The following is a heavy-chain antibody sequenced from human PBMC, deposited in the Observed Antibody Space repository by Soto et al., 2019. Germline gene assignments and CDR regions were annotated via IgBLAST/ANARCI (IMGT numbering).Heavy chain of an antibody. V-gene: IGHV5-51*01. Sequence: GEALKISCKGSGYSFTSYWSGWVRQMPGKGLEWMGIIYPGDSDTRYSPSFQGQVTISADKSISTAYLQWSSLKASDTAMYYCARSRWGQLVRIYYYGMDVWGQGTTVTVSS. J-gene: IGHJ6*02. D-gene: IGHD6-6*01. CDR3: ARSRWGQLVRIYYYGMDV. CDR2: IYPGDSDT. CDR1: GYSFTSYW.